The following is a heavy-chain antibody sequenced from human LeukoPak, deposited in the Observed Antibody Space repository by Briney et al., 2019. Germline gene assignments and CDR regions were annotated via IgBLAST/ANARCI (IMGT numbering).Heavy chain of an antibody. CDR3: ARASLDYDFWSGYVY. D-gene: IGHD3-3*01. CDR2: IYYCGSH. J-gene: IGHJ4*02. CDR1: GRSKRSYY. Sequence: KPSETLPLTCTVSGRSKRSYYRSWLRQPPGKGLEWIGYIYYCGSHNYNPPLKRRVTISVDPYKNLCSLKRSFVAAADTAVYYCARASLDYDFWSGYVYWGQGTLVTVSS. V-gene: IGHV4-59*01.